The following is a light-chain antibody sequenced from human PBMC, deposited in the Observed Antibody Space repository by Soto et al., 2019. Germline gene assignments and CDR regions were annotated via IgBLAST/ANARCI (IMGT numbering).Light chain of an antibody. CDR3: HVWDSSSGHYI. J-gene: IGLJ1*01. CDR2: DDS. CDR1: NIGRKS. V-gene: IGLV3-21*02. Sequence: SYELTQPPSASVAPGQTARISCGGNNIGRKSVHWYQQKPGRAPVVVVYDDSDRPSGIPERFSGANSGDTATLTISRVEAGDEADYYCHVWDSSSGHYIFGTGTKVTVL.